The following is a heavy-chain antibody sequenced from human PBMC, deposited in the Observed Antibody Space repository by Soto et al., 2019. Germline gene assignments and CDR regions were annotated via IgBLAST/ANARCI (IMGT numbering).Heavy chain of an antibody. J-gene: IGHJ4*02. Sequence: QITLTESGPTLVKPTQTLTLTCTFSGFSFSTSAVGVGWIRQPPGKALEWLALIYWDDDKRYSPFLKSRLTITKDTSTNQVVLTMTNMDPVDTGTYDCAHLYGAASGTRYYFDYWGQGTLVTVSS. CDR2: IYWDDDK. V-gene: IGHV2-5*02. D-gene: IGHD6-13*01. CDR3: AHLYGAASGTRYYFDY. CDR1: GFSFSTSAVG.